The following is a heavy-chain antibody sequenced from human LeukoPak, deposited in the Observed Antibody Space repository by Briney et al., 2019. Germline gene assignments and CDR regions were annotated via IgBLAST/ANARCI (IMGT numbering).Heavy chain of an antibody. Sequence: GGSLRLSCAASGFTFSSYGMHWVRQAPGKGLEWVAVISYDGSNKYYADSVKGRFTISRDNSKNTLYLQMNSLRAEDTAVYYCAKSTGSSLVDYWGQGTLVTVSS. CDR1: GFTFSSYG. D-gene: IGHD6-13*01. J-gene: IGHJ4*02. CDR2: ISYDGSNK. CDR3: AKSTGSSLVDY. V-gene: IGHV3-30*18.